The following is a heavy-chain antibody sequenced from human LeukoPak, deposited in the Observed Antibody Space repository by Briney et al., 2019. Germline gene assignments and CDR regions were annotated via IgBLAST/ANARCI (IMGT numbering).Heavy chain of an antibody. Sequence: PGGSLRLSCAASGFTFSSYAMSWVRQAPGKGLEWVSAISGSGGSTYYADSVKGRFTISRDNSKNTPYLQMNSLRAEDTAVYYCAKDPLSVDTAMGYYFDYWGQGTLVTVSS. CDR2: ISGSGGST. J-gene: IGHJ4*02. CDR3: AKDPLSVDTAMGYYFDY. V-gene: IGHV3-23*01. CDR1: GFTFSSYA. D-gene: IGHD5-18*01.